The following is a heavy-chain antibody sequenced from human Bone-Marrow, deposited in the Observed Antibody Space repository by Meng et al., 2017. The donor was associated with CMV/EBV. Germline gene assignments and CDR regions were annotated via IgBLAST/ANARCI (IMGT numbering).Heavy chain of an antibody. V-gene: IGHV1-2*02. Sequence: ASVKVSCKASGYTFTGYYMHWVRQAPGQGLEWMGWINPNSGGTNYAQKFQGRVTMTRDTSISTAYMELSRLRSEDTAVYYCSATVVPAANFAFDIWGQGTMVTVSS. J-gene: IGHJ3*02. D-gene: IGHD2-2*01. CDR1: GYTFTGYY. CDR3: SATVVPAANFAFDI. CDR2: INPNSGGT.